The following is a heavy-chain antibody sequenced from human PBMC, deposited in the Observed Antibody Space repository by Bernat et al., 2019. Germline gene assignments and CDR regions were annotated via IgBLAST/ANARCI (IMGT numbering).Heavy chain of an antibody. CDR3: ASPAYYDILTGLYYFDY. D-gene: IGHD3-9*01. CDR1: GGSISSSSYY. V-gene: IGHV4-39*01. Sequence: QLQLQESGPGLVKPSETLSLTCTVSGGSISSSSYYWGWIRQPPGKGLEWIGSIYYSGSTYYNPSLKSRVTISVDTSKNQFSLKLSSVTAADTAVYYCASPAYYDILTGLYYFDYWGQGTLVTVSS. CDR2: IYYSGST. J-gene: IGHJ4*02.